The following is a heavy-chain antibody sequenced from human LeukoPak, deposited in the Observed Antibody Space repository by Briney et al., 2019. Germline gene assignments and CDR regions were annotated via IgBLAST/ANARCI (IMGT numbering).Heavy chain of an antibody. J-gene: IGHJ4*02. CDR1: GGSFSGYY. CDR2: INHSGST. CDR3: ARVRDSSGYRPIDY. V-gene: IGHV4-34*01. Sequence: PSETLSLTCAVYGGSFSGYYWSWIRQPPGKGLEWIGEINHSGSTNYNPSLKSRVTISVDTSKNQFSLKLSSVTAADTAVYDCARVRDSSGYRPIDYWGQGTLVTVSS. D-gene: IGHD3-22*01.